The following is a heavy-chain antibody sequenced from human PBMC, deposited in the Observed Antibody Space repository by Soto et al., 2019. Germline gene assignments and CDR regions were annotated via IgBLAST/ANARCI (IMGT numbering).Heavy chain of an antibody. V-gene: IGHV4-39*01. CDR2: IFYSGGT. CDR3: ARQASGYYYGWFDP. CDR1: GGSILDSTYY. D-gene: IGHD3-22*01. J-gene: IGHJ5*02. Sequence: QLLLQESGPGLVKPSETLSLTCTVSGGSILDSTYYWAWIRQSPGKGLEWIGTIFYSGGTFYTPSLKSRVTMSVDTSTNQFSLKLSSVTAADTALYYCARQASGYYYGWFDPWGQGTLVTVSS.